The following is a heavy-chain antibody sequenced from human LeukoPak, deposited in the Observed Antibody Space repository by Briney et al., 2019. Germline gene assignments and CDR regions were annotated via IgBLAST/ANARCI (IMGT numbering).Heavy chain of an antibody. J-gene: IGHJ4*02. D-gene: IGHD3-10*01. CDR3: ARVGYYYGSGTDY. Sequence: SETLSLTCAVYGDSFSGYYWSWICQPPGKGLEWIGEINHSGSTNYNPSLKSRVTISVDTSKNQFSLKLSSVTAADTAVYYCARVGYYYGSGTDYWGQGTLVTVSS. CDR2: INHSGST. CDR1: GDSFSGYY. V-gene: IGHV4-34*01.